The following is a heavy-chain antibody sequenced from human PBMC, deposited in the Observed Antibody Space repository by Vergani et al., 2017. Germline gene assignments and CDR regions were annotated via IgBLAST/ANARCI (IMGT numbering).Heavy chain of an antibody. J-gene: IGHJ6*03. Sequence: QVQLQQWGAGLLKPSETLSLTCAVYGGSFSGYCWSWIRQPPGKGLEWIGEINHSGSTNYNPSLKSRVTISVDTSKNQFSLKLSSVTAADTAVYYCARGRARGQYYYYYMDVWGKGTTVTVSS. D-gene: IGHD3-10*01. CDR3: ARGRARGQYYYYYMDV. V-gene: IGHV4-34*01. CDR2: INHSGST. CDR1: GGSFSGYC.